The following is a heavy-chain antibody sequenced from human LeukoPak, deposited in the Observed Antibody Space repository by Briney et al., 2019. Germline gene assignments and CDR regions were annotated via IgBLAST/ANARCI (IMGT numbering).Heavy chain of an antibody. Sequence: SVKVSFKASGGTFSSYAISWVRQAPGQGLEWMGGIIPIFGTANYAQKFQGRVTITADESTSTAYMELSSLRSEDTAVYYCARALTGTTFLDAFDIWGQGTMVTVSS. CDR2: IIPIFGTA. CDR3: ARALTGTTFLDAFDI. V-gene: IGHV1-69*01. CDR1: GGTFSSYA. D-gene: IGHD1-20*01. J-gene: IGHJ3*02.